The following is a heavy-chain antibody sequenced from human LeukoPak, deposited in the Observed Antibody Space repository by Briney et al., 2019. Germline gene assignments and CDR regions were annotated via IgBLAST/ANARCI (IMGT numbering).Heavy chain of an antibody. J-gene: IGHJ4*02. Sequence: SETLSLTCAVYGGSFSGYYWSWIRQPPGKGLEWIGEINHSGSTNYNPSLKSRVTISVDTSKNQSSLKLSSVTAADTAVYYCARSRYSSGWSPPVDYWGQGTLVTVSS. V-gene: IGHV4-34*01. CDR2: INHSGST. CDR1: GGSFSGYY. CDR3: ARSRYSSGWSPPVDY. D-gene: IGHD6-19*01.